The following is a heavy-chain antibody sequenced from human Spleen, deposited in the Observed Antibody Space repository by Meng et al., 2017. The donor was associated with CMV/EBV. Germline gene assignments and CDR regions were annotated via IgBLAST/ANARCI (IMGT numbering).Heavy chain of an antibody. CDR1: GYTFTSYD. CDR2: ISAYNDNT. D-gene: IGHD2-2*01. V-gene: IGHV1-18*01. J-gene: IGHJ5*02. CDR3: ARLIYCSSTSCYVFDP. Sequence: ASVKVSCKASGYTFTSYDINWVRQAPGQGLEWMGWISAYNDNTNYAQKLQGRVTMTTDTSTSTAYMELRSLRSDDTAVYYCARLIYCSSTSCYVFDPWGQGTLVTVSS.